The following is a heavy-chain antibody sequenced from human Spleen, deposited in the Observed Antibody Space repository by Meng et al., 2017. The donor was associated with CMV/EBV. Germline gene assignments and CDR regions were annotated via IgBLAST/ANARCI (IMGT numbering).Heavy chain of an antibody. D-gene: IGHD3-3*01. CDR1: GFTFSSYS. Sequence: GESLKISCTASGFTFSSYSMNWVRQAPGKGLEWVSSISSSSSYIYYADSVKGRFTISRDNAKNSLYLQMNSLRAEDTAVYYCARGYDFWSGYYDPVDYWGQGTLVTVSS. J-gene: IGHJ4*02. CDR2: ISSSSSYI. CDR3: ARGYDFWSGYYDPVDY. V-gene: IGHV3-21*01.